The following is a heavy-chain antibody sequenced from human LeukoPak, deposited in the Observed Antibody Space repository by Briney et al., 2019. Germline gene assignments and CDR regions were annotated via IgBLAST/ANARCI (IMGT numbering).Heavy chain of an antibody. J-gene: IGHJ3*02. CDR2: INHSGST. CDR1: GGSFSGYY. D-gene: IGHD1-14*01. V-gene: IGHV4-34*01. Sequence: PSETLSLTCAVYGGSFSGYYWTWIRQPPGKGLEWIGEINHSGSTNYNPSLKSRGTISVDTSKSQFSLRLSPVTAADTAVYFCARGTNKGAFDIWGPGTVVTVSS. CDR3: ARGTNKGAFDI.